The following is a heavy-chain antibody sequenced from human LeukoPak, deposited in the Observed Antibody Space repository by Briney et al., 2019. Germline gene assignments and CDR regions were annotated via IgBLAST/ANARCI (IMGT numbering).Heavy chain of an antibody. CDR1: DGSFSDYY. CDR2: INHSGNT. Sequence: SETLSLTCGVYDGSFSDYYWSWIRQPPGKGLEWIGEINHSGNTNYNPSLKSRVTISVDTSKNQFSLKLSSVTAADTAVYYCARVYDYVWGSYRREHHFDYWGQGTLVTVSS. CDR3: ARVYDYVWGSYRREHHFDY. D-gene: IGHD3-16*02. V-gene: IGHV4-34*01. J-gene: IGHJ4*02.